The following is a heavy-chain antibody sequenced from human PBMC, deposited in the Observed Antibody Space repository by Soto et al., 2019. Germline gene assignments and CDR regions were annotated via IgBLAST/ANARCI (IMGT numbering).Heavy chain of an antibody. D-gene: IGHD4-17*01. CDR2: ISYDGSNK. J-gene: IGHJ4*02. V-gene: IGHV3-30-3*01. CDR3: ARVPDGDYSQLLPIDY. CDR1: GFTFSSYA. Sequence: GSLRLSCAASGFTFSSYAMHWVRQAPGKGLEWVAVISYDGSNKYYADSVKGRFTISRDNSKNTLYLQMNSLRAEDTAVYYCARVPDGDYSQLLPIDYWGQGTLVTVSS.